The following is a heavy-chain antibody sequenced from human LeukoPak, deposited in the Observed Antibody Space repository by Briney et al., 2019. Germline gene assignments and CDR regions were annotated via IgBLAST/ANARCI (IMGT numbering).Heavy chain of an antibody. CDR1: GGSITSYY. J-gene: IGHJ4*02. D-gene: IGHD3-3*01. CDR2: ISYSGST. CDR3: ARLGAGPTYYDFWSGYSSFYFDY. Sequence: SETLSLTCTVSGGSITSYYWSWIRQPPGKGLEWIGYISYSGSTNYNPSLKSRVTISVDMSKNHFSLKLSSVSAADTAVYYCARLGAGPTYYDFWSGYSSFYFDYWGQGTLVTVSS. V-gene: IGHV4-59*08.